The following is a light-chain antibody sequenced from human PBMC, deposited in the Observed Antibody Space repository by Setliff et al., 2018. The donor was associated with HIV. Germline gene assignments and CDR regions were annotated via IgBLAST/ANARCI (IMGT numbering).Light chain of an antibody. CDR1: SSDFGAYDY. CDR3: CSNAARPTFYV. Sequence: QSALTQPRSVSGSPGQSVTISCTGTSSDFGAYDYVSWYQQHPGKAPKLIIFDVTERPSGVPDRFSGSKSGNTASLTISGLQSADEADYYCCSNAARPTFYVFGTVTKVTVL. CDR2: DVT. V-gene: IGLV2-11*01. J-gene: IGLJ1*01.